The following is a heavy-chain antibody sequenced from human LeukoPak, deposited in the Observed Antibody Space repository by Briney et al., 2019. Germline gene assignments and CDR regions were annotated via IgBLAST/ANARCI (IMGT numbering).Heavy chain of an antibody. V-gene: IGHV4-61*01. CDR3: ARDMQYSSGWFTSNYYGMDV. J-gene: IGHJ6*02. Sequence: SETLSLTCTVSGGSVSSGSYYWSWIRQPAGKGLEWIGYIYYSGSTNYNPSLKSRVTISVDTSKNQFSLKLSSVTAADTAVYYCARDMQYSSGWFTSNYYGMDVWGQGTTVTVSS. CDR2: IYYSGST. CDR1: GGSVSSGSYY. D-gene: IGHD6-19*01.